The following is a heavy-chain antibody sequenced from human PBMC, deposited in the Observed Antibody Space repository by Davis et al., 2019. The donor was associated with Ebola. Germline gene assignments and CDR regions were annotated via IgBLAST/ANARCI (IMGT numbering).Heavy chain of an antibody. J-gene: IGHJ4*02. Sequence: GGSLRLSCAASGFTFSSYAMHWVRQAPGKGLEWVAVISYDGSNKYYADSVKGRFTISRDNSKNTLYLQMNSLRAEDTAVYYCARASFHQRFLEWLSENGALDYWGQGTLVTVSS. CDR1: GFTFSSYA. CDR2: ISYDGSNK. CDR3: ARASFHQRFLEWLSENGALDY. D-gene: IGHD3-3*01. V-gene: IGHV3-30*04.